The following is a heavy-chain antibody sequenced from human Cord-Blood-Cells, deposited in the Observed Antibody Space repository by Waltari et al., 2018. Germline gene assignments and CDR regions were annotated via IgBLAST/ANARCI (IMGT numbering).Heavy chain of an antibody. Sequence: VQLVESGVGVVQPGRSLRLSCAPSGFTFDDYAIHWVRPAPGKGLEWVSGISWNSGSVGYADSVEGRFTISRDNAKNSLYLQMNSLRAEDMALYYCAKGIYNWNYRGYFDYWGQGTLVTVSS. CDR1: GFTFDDYA. D-gene: IGHD1-7*01. J-gene: IGHJ4*02. CDR3: AKGIYNWNYRGYFDY. V-gene: IGHV3-9*03. CDR2: ISWNSGSV.